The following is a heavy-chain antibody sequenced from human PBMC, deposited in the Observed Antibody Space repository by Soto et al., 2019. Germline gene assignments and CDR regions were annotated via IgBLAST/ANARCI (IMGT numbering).Heavy chain of an antibody. D-gene: IGHD2-2*01. CDR2: ISGSGGST. CDR3: AKLYCSSTSCYFFRYYYMDV. J-gene: IGHJ6*03. CDR1: GFTFSSYA. V-gene: IGHV3-23*01. Sequence: GGSLRLSCAASGFTFSSYAMSWVRQAPGKGLEWVSAISGSGGSTYYADSVKGRFTISRDNSKNTLYLQMNRLRAEDTAVYYCAKLYCSSTSCYFFRYYYMDVWGKGTTVTVSS.